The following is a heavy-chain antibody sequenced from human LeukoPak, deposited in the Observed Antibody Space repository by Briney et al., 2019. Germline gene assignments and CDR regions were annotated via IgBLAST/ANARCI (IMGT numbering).Heavy chain of an antibody. CDR3: AELGITMIGGV. D-gene: IGHD3-10*02. J-gene: IGHJ6*04. Sequence: PGGSLRLSCAASGFTFNSYSMNWVRQAPGKGLEWVSSISGSNSYIYYADSTKGRFTISRDNAKNSLYLQMNSLRAEDTAVYYCAELGITMIGGVWGKGTTVTISS. CDR2: ISGSNSYI. V-gene: IGHV3-21*01. CDR1: GFTFNSYS.